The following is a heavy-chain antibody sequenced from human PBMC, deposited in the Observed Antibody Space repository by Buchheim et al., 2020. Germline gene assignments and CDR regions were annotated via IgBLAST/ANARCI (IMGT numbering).Heavy chain of an antibody. Sequence: QVQLQESGPGLVKPSQTLSLTCTVSGGSISSGSYYWSWIRQPAGKGLEWIGRIYTSGSTNYNPSLKSRVTISVDTSKNQFYLKLSSVTAADTAVYYCARASLGIAFVVGPYYYGMDVWGQGTT. J-gene: IGHJ6*02. CDR1: GGSISSGSYY. CDR3: ARASLGIAFVVGPYYYGMDV. V-gene: IGHV4-61*02. D-gene: IGHD2-15*01. CDR2: IYTSGST.